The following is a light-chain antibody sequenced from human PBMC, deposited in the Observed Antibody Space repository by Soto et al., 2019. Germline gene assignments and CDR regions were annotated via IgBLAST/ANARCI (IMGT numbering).Light chain of an antibody. Sequence: QSVLTQPPSASGTPGQRVSISCSGGRSNIGSNLVSWYQQLPGTAPQLLLYFNDQRPSGVPDRFSGSTSGTSASLAVSELQDEDEADYFCASWDDSLRGVLFGGGTKLTVL. V-gene: IGLV1-44*01. J-gene: IGLJ2*01. CDR2: FND. CDR1: RSNIGSNL. CDR3: ASWDDSLRGVL.